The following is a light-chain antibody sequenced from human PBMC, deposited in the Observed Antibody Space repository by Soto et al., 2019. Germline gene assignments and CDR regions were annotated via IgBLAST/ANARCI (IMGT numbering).Light chain of an antibody. CDR1: QTISTY. Sequence: DIQMTQSPSSLSASVGDRVTITCRASQTISTYLNWYQQKPGKAPKLLIYAASTLHSGVPSRFSGSGSGTDFTLTINSLQPEDFATYYCQQSHGIPHTFGQGTKLEIK. J-gene: IGKJ2*01. V-gene: IGKV1-39*01. CDR2: AAS. CDR3: QQSHGIPHT.